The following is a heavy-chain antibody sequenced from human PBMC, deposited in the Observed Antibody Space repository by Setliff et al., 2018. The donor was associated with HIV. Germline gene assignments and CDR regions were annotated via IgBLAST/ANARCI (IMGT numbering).Heavy chain of an antibody. CDR3: ARHPRHYNILTGYSYYYMDV. Sequence: PSETLSLTCAVSGVSISSSSYFWGWIRRPPGTGLDWIGSIYFSGSTYYHPSLESRVTISMDTSKHQFSLKLTSVTAADTAVYYCARHPRHYNILTGYSYYYMDVWGKGTTVTVSS. CDR1: GVSISSSSYF. V-gene: IGHV4-39*01. D-gene: IGHD3-9*01. J-gene: IGHJ6*03. CDR2: IYFSGST.